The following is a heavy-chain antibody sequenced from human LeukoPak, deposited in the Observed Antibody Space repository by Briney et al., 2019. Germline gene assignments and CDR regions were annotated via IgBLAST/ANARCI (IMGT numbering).Heavy chain of an antibody. CDR1: GFTFDDYA. J-gene: IGHJ4*02. CDR2: ISWNSGSI. CDR3: ARGYSYGSEYFDY. D-gene: IGHD5-18*01. V-gene: IGHV3-9*01. Sequence: SLRLSCAASGFTFDDYAMHWVRQAPGKGLEWVSGISWNSGSIGYADSVKGRFTISRDNAKNSLYLQMNSLRAEDTAVYYCARGYSYGSEYFDYWGQGTLVTVSS.